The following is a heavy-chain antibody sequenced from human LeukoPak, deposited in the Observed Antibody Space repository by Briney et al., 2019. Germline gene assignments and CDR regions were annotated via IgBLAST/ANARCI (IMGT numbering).Heavy chain of an antibody. J-gene: IGHJ4*02. CDR2: IYYSGST. CDR3: ATRKLGNGY. Sequence: SETLSLTWTVSGGSISSSSYYWGWIRQPPGKGLEWIGSIYYSGSTYYNPSLKSRVTISVDTSKNQFSLKLSSVTAADTAAYYCATRKLGNGYWGQGTLVTVSS. D-gene: IGHD7-27*01. V-gene: IGHV4-39*07. CDR1: GGSISSSSYY.